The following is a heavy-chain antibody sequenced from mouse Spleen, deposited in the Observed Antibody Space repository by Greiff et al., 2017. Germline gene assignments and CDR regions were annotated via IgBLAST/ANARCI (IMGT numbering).Heavy chain of an antibody. Sequence: VQLQQSGAELVKPGASVKLSCKASGYTFTSYWMHWVKQRPGRGLEWIGRIDPNSGGTKYNEKFKSKATLTVDKPSSTAYMQLSSLTSEDSAVYYCATPYYGNYEDFDYAMDYWGQGTSVTVSS. D-gene: IGHD2-10*01. J-gene: IGHJ4*01. V-gene: IGHV1-72*01. CDR3: ATPYYGNYEDFDYAMDY. CDR1: GYTFTSYW. CDR2: IDPNSGGT.